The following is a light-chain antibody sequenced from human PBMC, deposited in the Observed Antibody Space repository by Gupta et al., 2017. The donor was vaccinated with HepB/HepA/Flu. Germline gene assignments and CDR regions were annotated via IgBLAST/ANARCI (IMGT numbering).Light chain of an antibody. J-gene: IGLJ3*02. CDR1: SLRSYY. Sequence: SSELTQDPAVSVTLGQTVRITCQGDSLRSYYATWYQQKPAQAPLLVIFGKNQRPSGIPDRLSGSSSGNTASLHTTGAQAEDEADYYCNSPDSSGNHLVFGGGTKLTVL. CDR3: NSPDSSGNHLV. CDR2: GKN. V-gene: IGLV3-19*01.